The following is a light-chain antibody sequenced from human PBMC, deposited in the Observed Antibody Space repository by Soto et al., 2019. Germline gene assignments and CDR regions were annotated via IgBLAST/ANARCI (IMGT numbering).Light chain of an antibody. Sequence: QSALTQPASVSGSPGQSITISRTGTGSDVGGFNYVSWYQQHPGKAPKLIIYDVSNRPSGVSNRFSGSKSGNTASLTISGLQAEDEADYYCSSYTSSSALYVFGTGTKVTVL. J-gene: IGLJ1*01. CDR3: SSYTSSSALYV. CDR2: DVS. V-gene: IGLV2-14*01. CDR1: GSDVGGFNY.